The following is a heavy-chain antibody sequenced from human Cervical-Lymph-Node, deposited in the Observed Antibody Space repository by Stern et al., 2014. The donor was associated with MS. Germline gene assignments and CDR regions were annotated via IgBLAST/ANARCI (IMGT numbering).Heavy chain of an antibody. V-gene: IGHV3-72*01. CDR1: GFSFSDFY. CDR3: SRDSSGDY. CDR2: SRNKAKSYTT. J-gene: IGHJ4*02. Sequence: EVQLVESGGGLVQPGGSLRLSCAASGFSFSDFYMDWVRQAPGKGLEWVGRSRNKAKSYTTDYAASVKGRFTISRYDSKNSLYLQMNSLKTEDTAVYYCSRDSSGDYWGPGTLVTVSA.